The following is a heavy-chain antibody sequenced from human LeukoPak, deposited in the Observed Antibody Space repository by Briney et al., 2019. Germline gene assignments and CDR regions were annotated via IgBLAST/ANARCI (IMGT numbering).Heavy chain of an antibody. CDR1: GFTFSSYS. CDR2: ISSSSSTI. D-gene: IGHD3-3*01. J-gene: IGHJ4*02. Sequence: GGSLRLSCAAAGFTFSSYSMNWVRQAPGKGLEWVSYISSSSSTIYYADSVKGRFTISRDNAKNSLYLQMNSLRAEDTAVYYCARESTVFGVVHWGQGTLVTVSS. CDR3: ARESTVFGVVH. V-gene: IGHV3-48*04.